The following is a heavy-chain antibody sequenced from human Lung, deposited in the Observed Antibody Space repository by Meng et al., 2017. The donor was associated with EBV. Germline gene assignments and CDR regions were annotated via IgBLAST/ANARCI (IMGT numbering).Heavy chain of an antibody. J-gene: IGHJ4*02. CDR2: IYHSGST. V-gene: IGHV4-4*02. CDR3: ASFPPPGKQWLVTDY. D-gene: IGHD6-19*01. Sequence: QVHVQGSGPGLVKPSGTLSLPCAVSGRSISSSNWWSWVRQPPGKGLEWIGEIYHSGSTNYNPSLKSRVTIPVDKSKNQFSLKLSSVTAADTAVYYCASFPPPGKQWLVTDYWGQGTLVTVSS. CDR1: GRSISSSNW.